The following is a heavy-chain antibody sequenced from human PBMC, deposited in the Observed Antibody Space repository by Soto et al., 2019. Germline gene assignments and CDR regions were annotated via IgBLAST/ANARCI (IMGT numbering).Heavy chain of an antibody. CDR2: IIPIFGTA. CDR1: GGTFSSYA. J-gene: IGHJ5*02. Sequence: ASVNVSFKASGGTFSSYAISWVRQAPGQGLEWMGGIIPIFGTANYAQKFQGRVTITADKSTSTAYMELSSLRSEDTAVYYCARGVTGTPEDWFDPWGQGTLVTVSS. V-gene: IGHV1-69*06. CDR3: ARGVTGTPEDWFDP. D-gene: IGHD1-7*01.